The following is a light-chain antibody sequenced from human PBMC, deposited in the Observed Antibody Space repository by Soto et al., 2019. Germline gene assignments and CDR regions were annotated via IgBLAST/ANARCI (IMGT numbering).Light chain of an antibody. J-gene: IGKJ1*01. V-gene: IGKV3-15*01. CDR1: QSVSSY. CDR2: RAS. CDR3: QQYNNWPPP. Sequence: EIVLTHSQATLSLSPGETATLSATASQSVSSYLAWYQQKPGQAPRLLIYRASTRAAGVPARFSGSGSGTEFTLTISSLQSEDFAVYYCQQYNNWPPPFGQGTKVDIK.